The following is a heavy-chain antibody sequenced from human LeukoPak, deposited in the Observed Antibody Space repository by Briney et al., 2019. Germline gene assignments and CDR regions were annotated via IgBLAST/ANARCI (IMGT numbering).Heavy chain of an antibody. D-gene: IGHD3-3*01. CDR3: ARGFQYYDFWSGYRDYYYMDV. CDR2: IYYSGTT. J-gene: IGHJ6*03. CDR1: GGLLSISTYY. V-gene: IGHV4-39*07. Sequence: SETLSLTCTVSGGLLSISTYYWGWIRQPPGKGLEWIGSIYYSGTTHYNPSLKSRVTIAVDTSKNQFSLKLISVTAADTAVYYCARGFQYYDFWSGYRDYYYMDVWGKGTTVTVSS.